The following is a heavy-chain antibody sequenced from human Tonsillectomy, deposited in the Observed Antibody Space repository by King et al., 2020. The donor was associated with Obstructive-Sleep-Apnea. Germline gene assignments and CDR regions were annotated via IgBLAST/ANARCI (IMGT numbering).Heavy chain of an antibody. D-gene: IGHD6-19*01. V-gene: IGHV3-48*04. CDR2: ISSSSSTI. Sequence: VQLVESGGGLVQPGGSLRLSCAASGFTFSSYSMNWVRQAPGKGLEWVSYISSSSSTIYYAESVKGRFTISRDNTKNSLYLQMNSLRAEDTAVYYCARDVHSSGWYSYFDYWGHGTLVTVSS. CDR3: ARDVHSSGWYSYFDY. J-gene: IGHJ4*01. CDR1: GFTFSSYS.